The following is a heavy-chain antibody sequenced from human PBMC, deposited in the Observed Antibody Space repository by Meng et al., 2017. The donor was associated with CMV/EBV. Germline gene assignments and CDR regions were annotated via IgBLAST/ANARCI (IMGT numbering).Heavy chain of an antibody. CDR2: IYSGGST. D-gene: IGHD1-14*01. CDR1: GFTVSSNY. Sequence: LSLTCAASGFTVSSNYMSWVRQAPGKGLEWVSVIYSGGSTYYADSVKGRFTISRDNSKNTLYLQMNSLRAEDTAVYYCARETTIGGMDVWGQGTTVTVSS. J-gene: IGHJ6*02. V-gene: IGHV3-53*01. CDR3: ARETTIGGMDV.